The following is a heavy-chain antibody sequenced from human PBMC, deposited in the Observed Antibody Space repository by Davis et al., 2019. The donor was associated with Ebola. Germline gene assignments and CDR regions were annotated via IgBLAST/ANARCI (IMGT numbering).Heavy chain of an antibody. Sequence: ASVKVSCKASGYTFTSYAMHWVRQAPGQRLEWMGWINAGNGNTKYSQKFQGRVTITRDTSASTAYMELSSLRSEDTAVYYCARFLDYDILTGYYRPAVDVWGQGTTVTVSS. J-gene: IGHJ6*02. V-gene: IGHV1-3*01. CDR1: GYTFTSYA. D-gene: IGHD3-9*01. CDR2: INAGNGNT. CDR3: ARFLDYDILTGYYRPAVDV.